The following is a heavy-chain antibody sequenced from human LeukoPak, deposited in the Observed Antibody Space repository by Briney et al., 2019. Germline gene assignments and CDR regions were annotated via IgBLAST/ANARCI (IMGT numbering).Heavy chain of an antibody. CDR2: IFYSGTT. V-gene: IGHV4-39*01. J-gene: IGHJ4*02. CDR1: GDFVSSSSYY. D-gene: IGHD3-10*01. CDR3: ARLGPAGSMVREARYFDY. Sequence: AETLSLTCTVSGDFVSSSSYYWGWIRQPPGKGLEWIGTIFYSGTTYYNPSLKSRVTISVDTSKNQFSLKVSSVTAADTAVYHCARLGPAGSMVREARYFDYWGQGTLVTVSS.